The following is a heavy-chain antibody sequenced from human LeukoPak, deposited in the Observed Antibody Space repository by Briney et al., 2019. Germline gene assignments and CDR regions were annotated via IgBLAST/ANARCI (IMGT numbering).Heavy chain of an antibody. D-gene: IGHD2-15*01. CDR2: ITSGGSTK. CDR3: ESYGYWSDGSGHSPYYYYMDV. CDR1: GFTFSSYE. J-gene: IGHJ6*03. Sequence: PGGSLRLSCAASGFTFSSYEMNWVRQAPGKGLEWVAYITSGGSTKYYADSVKGRFTISRDNAKNTLYLQMKSLRAEDTAVYYCESYGYWSDGSGHSPYYYYMDVWGKGTTVTISS. V-gene: IGHV3-48*03.